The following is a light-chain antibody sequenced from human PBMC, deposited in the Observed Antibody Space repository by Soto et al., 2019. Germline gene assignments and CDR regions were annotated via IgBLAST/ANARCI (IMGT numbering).Light chain of an antibody. J-gene: IGLJ2*01. CDR1: SGHSSYA. CDR2: LKSDGSH. CDR3: QTWGTGIRV. V-gene: IGLV4-69*01. Sequence: QSVLTQSPSASASLGASVKITCTLSSGHSSYAIAWHQQQPEKGPRYLMKLKSDGSHSKGDGIPDRFSGSSSGAERYLTISSLQSEDEADYYCQTWGTGIRVFGGGTKVTVL.